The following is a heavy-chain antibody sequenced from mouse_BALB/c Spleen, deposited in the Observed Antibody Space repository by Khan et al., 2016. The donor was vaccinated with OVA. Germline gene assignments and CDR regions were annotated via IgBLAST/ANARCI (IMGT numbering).Heavy chain of an antibody. CDR2: IANKADGYRT. CDR3: ARAQVGSYFDY. J-gene: IGHJ2*01. V-gene: IGHV7-3*02. Sequence: EVELVESGGGLVQPGGSLRLSCATYGFTFTDYYMTWVRQPPGEALEWLGFIANKADGYRTEYSASVKGRFTFSRDTSQNILYLQMTTLRPEDSVTYYCARAQVGSYFDYGGQGTTLTVSS. D-gene: IGHD4-1*02. CDR1: GFTFTDYY.